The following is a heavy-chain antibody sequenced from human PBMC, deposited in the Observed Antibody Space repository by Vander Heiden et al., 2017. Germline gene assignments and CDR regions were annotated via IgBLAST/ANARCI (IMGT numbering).Heavy chain of an antibody. CDR3: GKGLEASGVTGRPLEY. D-gene: IGHD1-20*01. CDR1: GFTFSNYG. Sequence: EVQLLESGGGLVQPGGSLRLPCAVSGFTFSNYGMSWVRQAPGKGLEWVSIITSSGGSTVYADSVQGRFTISRDNSKNTLYLQMNSLRVEDTAVYYCGKGLEASGVTGRPLEYWGQGTLVTVSS. J-gene: IGHJ4*02. V-gene: IGHV3-23*01. CDR2: ITSSGGST.